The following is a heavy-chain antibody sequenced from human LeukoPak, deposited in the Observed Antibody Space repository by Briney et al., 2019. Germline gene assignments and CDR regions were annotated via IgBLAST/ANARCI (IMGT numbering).Heavy chain of an antibody. J-gene: IGHJ4*02. Sequence: SETLSLTCTVSGGSISSYYWSWIRQPAGKGLEWIGRIYTSGSTNYNPSLKSRVTMSVDTSKNQFSLTLSSVTAADTAVYYCARLSTVTTSFDYWGQGTLVTVSS. V-gene: IGHV4-4*07. D-gene: IGHD4-17*01. CDR1: GGSISSYY. CDR3: ARLSTVTTSFDY. CDR2: IYTSGST.